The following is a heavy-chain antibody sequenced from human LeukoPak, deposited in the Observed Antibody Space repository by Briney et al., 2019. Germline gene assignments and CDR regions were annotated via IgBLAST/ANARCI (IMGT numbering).Heavy chain of an antibody. CDR2: IYYTGST. CDR3: ARQQRDALFGVVMGFGFDY. Sequence: KSSETLSLTCAVYGGSFSGYYWSWIRLPPGKGLQWIGHIYYTGSTNYHPSLKSRVTMSVHTSKNQFSLNLNSVTAADTAVYYCARQQRDALFGVVMGFGFDYWGQGILVTVSS. CDR1: GGSFSGYY. J-gene: IGHJ4*02. V-gene: IGHV4-59*01. D-gene: IGHD3-3*01.